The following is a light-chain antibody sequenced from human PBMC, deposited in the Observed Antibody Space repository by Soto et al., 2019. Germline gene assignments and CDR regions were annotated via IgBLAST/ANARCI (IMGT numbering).Light chain of an antibody. V-gene: IGLV2-14*01. CDR1: SSDVGDYNY. Sequence: QSVLTQPASVSGSPGQSITISCTGTSSDVGDYNYVSWYQQHPGKAPKLMIYDVSNRPSGVSNRFSGSKSGNTASLTISGLQAEDEADHYCSSYTSSSVYVFGTGTKLTVL. J-gene: IGLJ1*01. CDR3: SSYTSSSVYV. CDR2: DVS.